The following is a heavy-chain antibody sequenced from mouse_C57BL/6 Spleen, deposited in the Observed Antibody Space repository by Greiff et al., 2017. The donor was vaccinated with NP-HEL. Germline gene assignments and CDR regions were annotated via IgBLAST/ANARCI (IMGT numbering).Heavy chain of an antibody. Sequence: QVQLQQSGAELVRPGTSVKMSCKASGYTFTNYWIGWAKQRPGHGLEWIGDIYPGGGYTNYNEKLKGKATLTADKDSSTAYMQFSSLTSEDSAIYYCARRTTVVPYYFDYWGQGTTLTVSS. CDR1: GYTFTNYW. CDR3: ARRTTVVPYYFDY. V-gene: IGHV1-63*01. CDR2: IYPGGGYT. J-gene: IGHJ2*01. D-gene: IGHD1-1*01.